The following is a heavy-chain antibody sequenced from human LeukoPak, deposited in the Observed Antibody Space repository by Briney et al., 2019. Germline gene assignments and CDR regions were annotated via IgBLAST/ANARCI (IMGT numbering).Heavy chain of an antibody. CDR3: GKTEGQRLYDYCMDV. CDR2: MSGSGYYT. CDR1: GFAFSNFA. V-gene: IGHV3-23*01. Sequence: GGSLRLSCAASGFAFSNFAMSWVRQAPGKGLEWVSAMSGSGYYTYYVESVKGRFTISRDNSKNTLYLHMNSLRADDTAVYYCGKTEGQRLYDYCMDVWGRGTTVTVSS. J-gene: IGHJ6*03.